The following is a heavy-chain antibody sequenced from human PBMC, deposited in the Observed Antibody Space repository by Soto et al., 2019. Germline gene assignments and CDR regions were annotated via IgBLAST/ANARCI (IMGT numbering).Heavy chain of an antibody. Sequence: QITLNESGPTVVRPTETLTLTCRFSGFSLTTSGVGVGWIRQSPGKAPEWLALISWDDAKRYSASLKSRLTITKDTSKNQVVLTVSDLDPTDTATYYCAHRVLRTVFGLVTTTAIYFDFWGQGTPVAVSS. CDR2: ISWDDAK. J-gene: IGHJ4*02. D-gene: IGHD3-3*01. CDR3: AHRVLRTVFGLVTTTAIYFDF. V-gene: IGHV2-5*02. CDR1: GFSLTTSGVG.